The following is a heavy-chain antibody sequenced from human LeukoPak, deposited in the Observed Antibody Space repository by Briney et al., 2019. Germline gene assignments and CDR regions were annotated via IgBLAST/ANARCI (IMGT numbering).Heavy chain of an antibody. D-gene: IGHD1-26*01. V-gene: IGHV3-53*01. Sequence: NYMSWVRQAPGKGLEWVSVIYSGGSTYYADSVKGRFTISRDNSKNTLYLQMNSLRAEDTAVYYCARSETEWELGYYFDYWGQGTLVTVSS. CDR3: ARSETEWELGYYFDY. J-gene: IGHJ4*02. CDR2: IYSGGST. CDR1: NY.